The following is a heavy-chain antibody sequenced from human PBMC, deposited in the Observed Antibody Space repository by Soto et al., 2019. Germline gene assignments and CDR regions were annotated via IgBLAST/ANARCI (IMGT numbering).Heavy chain of an antibody. Sequence: ASVKVSFKASGYTFTNYGINWVRQATGQGLEWMGWMNPSNGNTGYAQKFQGRVTMTRDTSISAAYMELSSLTSADTAVYYCARFVRHQLPTIDYWGQGALVTVSS. J-gene: IGHJ4*02. CDR3: ARFVRHQLPTIDY. D-gene: IGHD1-26*01. V-gene: IGHV1-8*01. CDR2: MNPSNGNT. CDR1: GYTFTNYG.